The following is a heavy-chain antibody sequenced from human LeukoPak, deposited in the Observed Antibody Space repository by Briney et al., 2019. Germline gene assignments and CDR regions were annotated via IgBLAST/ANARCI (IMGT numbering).Heavy chain of an antibody. CDR1: GFTFSSYA. J-gene: IGHJ4*02. CDR3: ARDRGHYYDSSGYHDY. V-gene: IGHV3-66*01. D-gene: IGHD3-22*01. Sequence: GGSLRLSCAASGFTFSSYAMSWVRQAPGKGLEWVSDIYSGGSTYYADSVKGRFTISRDNSKNALYIQMNSLRAEDTAVHYCARDRGHYYDSSGYHDYWGQGTLVTVSS. CDR2: IYSGGST.